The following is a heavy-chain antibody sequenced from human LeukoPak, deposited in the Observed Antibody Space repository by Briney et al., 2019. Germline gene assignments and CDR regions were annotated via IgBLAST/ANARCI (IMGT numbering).Heavy chain of an antibody. CDR2: ISWNGVTT. CDR3: AASDGEQQLAL. Sequence: PGGSLRLSCAASGFTFHGYTMHWVRQAPGKGLEWVSLISWNGVTTSYVDSVKGRFTISRDDSKNSLYLQMNSLRPEDTALYYCAASDGEQQLALRGQGTLVTVSS. J-gene: IGHJ4*02. D-gene: IGHD1-1*01. CDR1: GFTFHGYT. V-gene: IGHV3-43*01.